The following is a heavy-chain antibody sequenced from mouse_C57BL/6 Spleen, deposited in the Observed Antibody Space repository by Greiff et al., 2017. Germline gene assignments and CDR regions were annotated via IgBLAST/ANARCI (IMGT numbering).Heavy chain of an antibody. CDR2: IYPGDGDT. CDR1: GFAFSSYW. J-gene: IGHJ2*01. CDR3: SSGGLLRYFDY. D-gene: IGHD1-1*01. Sequence: QVQLQQSGAELVKPGASVKISCKASGFAFSSYWMNWVKQRPGKGLEWIGQIYPGDGDTNYNGKFKGKATLTADKSSSTAYMQLSSLTSEDSAVYFCSSGGLLRYFDYWGQGTTVTVSS. V-gene: IGHV1-80*01.